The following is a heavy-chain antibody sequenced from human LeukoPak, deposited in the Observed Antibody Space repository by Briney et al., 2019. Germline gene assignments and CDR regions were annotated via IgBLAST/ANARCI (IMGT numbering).Heavy chain of an antibody. CDR2: IYPNSGGT. J-gene: IGHJ4*02. V-gene: IGHV1-2*02. Sequence: ASVTVSFKASGYTFSFYYMHWVRQAPGQGLEWMAWIYPNSGGTKYAQKFQGRVTVTRDTSISTAYMQLSRLKSDDTAVYYCATGRGYSYGFDSWGQGTLVTVSS. D-gene: IGHD5-18*01. CDR1: GYTFSFYY. CDR3: ATGRGYSYGFDS.